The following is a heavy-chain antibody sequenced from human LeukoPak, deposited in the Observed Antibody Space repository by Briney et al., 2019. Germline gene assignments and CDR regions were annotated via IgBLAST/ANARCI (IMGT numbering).Heavy chain of an antibody. V-gene: IGHV4-59*08. J-gene: IGHJ6*02. CDR2: IYYSGST. D-gene: IGHD5-18*01. CDR1: GGSISSYY. Sequence: SKTLSLTCTVSGGSISSYYWSWIRQPPGKGLEWIGYIYYSGSTNYNPSLKSRVTISVDTSKNQFSLKLSSVTAADTAVYYCARVRYTAMVGYYYYGMDVWGQGTTVTVSS. CDR3: ARVRYTAMVGYYYYGMDV.